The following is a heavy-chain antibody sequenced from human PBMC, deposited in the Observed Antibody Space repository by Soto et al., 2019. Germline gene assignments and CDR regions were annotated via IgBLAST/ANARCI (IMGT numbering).Heavy chain of an antibody. J-gene: IGHJ3*01. CDR2: IYYRGST. V-gene: IGHV4-31*03. D-gene: IGHD3-22*01. CDR3: AREQGGYYYDSSGGAFDL. CDR1: GGSISSGGYY. Sequence: QVQLQESGPGLVKPSQTLSLTCTVSGGSISSGGYYWSWIRQHPGKGLEWIGYIYYRGSTYYNPSLKSRVTISVDTCKTQFSLKLSSVTAADTAVYYCAREQGGYYYDSSGGAFDLWGQGTMVTVSS.